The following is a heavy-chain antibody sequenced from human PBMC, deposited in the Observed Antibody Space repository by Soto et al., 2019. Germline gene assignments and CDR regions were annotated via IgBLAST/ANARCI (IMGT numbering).Heavy chain of an antibody. J-gene: IGHJ3*02. CDR1: GFTFSSYG. D-gene: IGHD2-2*01. CDR3: ARPLTNPGPYCSSTSCYVELAFDI. Sequence: VQLVESGGGVVQPGRSLRLSCAASGFTFSSYGMHWVRQAPGKGLEWVAVIWYDGSNKYYADSVKGRFTISRDNSKTRLYRQMNSLRAEGTAVYYCARPLTNPGPYCSSTSCYVELAFDICGQGTMVIVS. V-gene: IGHV3-33*01. CDR2: IWYDGSNK.